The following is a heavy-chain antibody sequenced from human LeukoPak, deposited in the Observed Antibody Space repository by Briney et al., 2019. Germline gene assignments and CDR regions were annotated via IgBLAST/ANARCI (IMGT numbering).Heavy chain of an antibody. D-gene: IGHD1-26*01. J-gene: IGHJ5*02. CDR2: ISSSSSYI. CDR1: GFTFSSYS. Sequence: PGGSLSLSCAASGFTFSSYSMNWVRQAPGKGLEWVSSISSSSSYIYYADSVKGRFTISRDNAKNSLYLQMNSMRAEDTAVYYCASGYSGSPYWFDPWGQGTLVTVSS. V-gene: IGHV3-21*01. CDR3: ASGYSGSPYWFDP.